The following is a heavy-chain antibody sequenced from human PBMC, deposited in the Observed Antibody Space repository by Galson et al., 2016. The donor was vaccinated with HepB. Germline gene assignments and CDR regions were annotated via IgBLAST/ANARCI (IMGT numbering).Heavy chain of an antibody. D-gene: IGHD2-21*01. Sequence: SLRLSCAASGFTFSSSALSWVRQAPGKGLEWVSGISDNGGSTFYADSVKGRFTLSRDNSKNTVYLQMNSLRAEDTVKYYCANPGTYLLYWGQGTLVTVSS. CDR2: ISDNGGST. J-gene: IGHJ4*02. CDR1: GFTFSSSA. V-gene: IGHV3-23*01. CDR3: ANPGTYLLY.